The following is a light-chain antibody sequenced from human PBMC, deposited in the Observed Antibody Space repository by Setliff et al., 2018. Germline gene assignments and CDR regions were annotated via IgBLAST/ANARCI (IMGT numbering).Light chain of an antibody. CDR2: GNS. CDR1: SSNIGAGYD. Sequence: GAPGQRVTISCTGSSSNIGAGYDVHWYQQLPGTAPKLLIYGNSNRPSGVPDRFSGSKSGTSASLAITGLQAEDEADYYCQSYDSSLNYVFGTGTKVTVL. J-gene: IGLJ1*01. CDR3: QSYDSSLNYV. V-gene: IGLV1-40*01.